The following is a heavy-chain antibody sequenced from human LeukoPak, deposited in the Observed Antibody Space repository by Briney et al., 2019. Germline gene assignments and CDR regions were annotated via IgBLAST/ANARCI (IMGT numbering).Heavy chain of an antibody. J-gene: IGHJ6*03. CDR1: GFTFSNYW. CDR3: ARTSKHYDSSDDYYYYYYMDV. CDR2: IKQDGSEK. Sequence: PGGSLRLSCAASGFTFSNYWMSWVRQAPGKGVEWVANIKQDGSEKYCVDSVKGRFTISRDNSKNTLYLQMNSLRAEDTAVYYCARTSKHYDSSDDYYYYYYMDVWGKGTTVTVSS. D-gene: IGHD3-22*01. V-gene: IGHV3-7*01.